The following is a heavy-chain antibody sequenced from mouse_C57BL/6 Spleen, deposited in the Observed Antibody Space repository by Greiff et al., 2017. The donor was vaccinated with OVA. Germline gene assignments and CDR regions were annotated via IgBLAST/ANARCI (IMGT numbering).Heavy chain of an antibody. CDR1: GFTFSDYG. J-gene: IGHJ4*01. Sequence: EVKLMESGGGLVQPGGSLKLSCAASGFTFSDYGMAWVRQAPRKGPEWVAFISNLAYSIYYADTVTGRFTISRENAKNTLYLEMSSLRSEDTAMYYCARSDASRAMDYWGQGTSVTVSS. V-gene: IGHV5-15*01. CDR3: ARSDASRAMDY. D-gene: IGHD2-3*01. CDR2: ISNLAYSI.